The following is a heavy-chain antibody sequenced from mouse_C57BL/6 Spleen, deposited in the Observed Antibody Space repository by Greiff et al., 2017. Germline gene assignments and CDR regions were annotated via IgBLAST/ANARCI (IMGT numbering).Heavy chain of an antibody. CDR3: TRANVFFFDY. D-gene: IGHD1-1*01. Sequence: EVKVEESGGGLVQPGGSLKLSCAASGFTFSDAWMDWVRQSPEKGLEWVAEIRNKANNHATYSAVSVKGRFTISRDDSQSSDYLQMNSIRAEDTGIYYSTRANVFFFDYWGQGTTLTVSS. CDR2: IRNKANNHAT. J-gene: IGHJ2*01. CDR1: GFTFSDAW. V-gene: IGHV6-6*01.